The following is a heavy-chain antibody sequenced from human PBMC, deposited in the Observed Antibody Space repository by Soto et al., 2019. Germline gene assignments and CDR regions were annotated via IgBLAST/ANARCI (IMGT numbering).Heavy chain of an antibody. CDR2: IYPGDSDT. J-gene: IGHJ6*03. V-gene: IGHV5-51*01. CDR3: ARYERDCGGDCYYYYYYMDV. CDR1: GYSFTSYW. D-gene: IGHD2-21*02. Sequence: GESLKISCKGSGYSFTSYWIGWGRQMPGKGLEWVGIIYPGDSDTRYSPSFQGQVPISADNTSNTAYLQWSSLKASDTAMYYCARYERDCGGDCYYYYYYMDVWGKGTTVTVSS.